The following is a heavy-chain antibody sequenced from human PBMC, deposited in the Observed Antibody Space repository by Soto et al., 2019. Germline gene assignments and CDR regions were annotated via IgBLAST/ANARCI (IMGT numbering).Heavy chain of an antibody. CDR1: GYSFTSYW. J-gene: IGHJ3*02. CDR2: IYPGDSDT. D-gene: IGHD3-9*01. CDR3: ATSYDILTGYYNRGSFDI. V-gene: IGHV5-51*01. Sequence: GESLKISCKGSGYSFTSYWIGWVRQMPGKGLEWMGIIYPGDSDTRYSPSFQGQVTISADKSISTAYLQWSSLKASDTAMYYCATSYDILTGYYNRGSFDIWGQGTMVTVSS.